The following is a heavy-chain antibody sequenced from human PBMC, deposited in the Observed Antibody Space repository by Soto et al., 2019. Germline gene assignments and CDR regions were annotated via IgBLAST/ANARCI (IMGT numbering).Heavy chain of an antibody. CDR3: ARTTPIAVAGRGWFDP. Sequence: QVQLQESGPGLVKPSQTLSLTCTVSGGSISSGDYYWSWIRQPPGKGLEWIGYIYYSGSTYYNPSLKGRVTISVDTSKNQFSLKLSSVTAADTAVYYCARTTPIAVAGRGWFDPWGQGTLVTVSS. J-gene: IGHJ5*02. V-gene: IGHV4-30-4*01. CDR1: GGSISSGDYY. D-gene: IGHD6-19*01. CDR2: IYYSGST.